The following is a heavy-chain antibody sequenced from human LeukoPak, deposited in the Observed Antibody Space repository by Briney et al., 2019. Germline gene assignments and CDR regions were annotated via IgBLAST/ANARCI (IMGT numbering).Heavy chain of an antibody. CDR1: GFTFSSYG. Sequence: GRSLRLSCAASGFTFSSYGMHWVRQAPGKGLEWVAVISYDGSNKYYADSVKGRFTISRDNSKNTVYLQMNSLRAEDTAVYYCAKDKAWELRYFDYWGQGTLVTVSS. V-gene: IGHV3-30*18. D-gene: IGHD3-10*01. CDR2: ISYDGSNK. CDR3: AKDKAWELRYFDY. J-gene: IGHJ4*02.